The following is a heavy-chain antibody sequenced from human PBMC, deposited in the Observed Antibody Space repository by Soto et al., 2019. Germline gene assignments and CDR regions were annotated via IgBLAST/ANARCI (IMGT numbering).Heavy chain of an antibody. D-gene: IGHD2-8*02. CDR2: IRSKANSYAT. CDR3: TSILLGSDYYYYYGMDV. V-gene: IGHV3-73*01. Sequence: GAVRLSCAASGFTFSGSAMHWVRQASGKGLEWVGRIRSKANSYATAYAASVKGRFTISRDDSKNTAYLQMNSLKTEDTAVYYCTSILLGSDYYYYYGMDVWGQGTTVTVSS. J-gene: IGHJ6*02. CDR1: GFTFSGSA.